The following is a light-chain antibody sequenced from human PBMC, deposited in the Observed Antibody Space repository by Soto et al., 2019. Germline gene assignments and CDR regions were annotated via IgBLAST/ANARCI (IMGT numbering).Light chain of an antibody. CDR3: QQYGSSPWT. Sequence: TLAWSPGERATLSCRASQSVSSSYLAWYQQKPGQAPRLLIYGASSRATGIPDRFSGSGSGTDFTLTISRLEPEDFAVYYCQQYGSSPWTFGQGTKVDIK. CDR1: QSVSSSY. J-gene: IGKJ1*01. CDR2: GAS. V-gene: IGKV3-20*01.